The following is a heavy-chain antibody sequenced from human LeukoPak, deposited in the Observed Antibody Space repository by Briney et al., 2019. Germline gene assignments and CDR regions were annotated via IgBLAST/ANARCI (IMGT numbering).Heavy chain of an antibody. CDR3: ARDGGRFDP. V-gene: IGHV1-18*01. CDR1: TYTFASYS. Sequence: ASVKVSCKASTYTFASYSISWVRQAPRQGLEWMGWISGYNGNTNYAQKFQVRVTMTADTSTRTAYMELRSLRSDDTAVYYCARDGGRFDPWGQGTLVTVSS. J-gene: IGHJ5*02. D-gene: IGHD3-16*01. CDR2: ISGYNGNT.